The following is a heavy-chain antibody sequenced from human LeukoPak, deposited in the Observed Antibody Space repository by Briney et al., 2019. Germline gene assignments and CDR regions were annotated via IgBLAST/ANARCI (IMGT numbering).Heavy chain of an antibody. J-gene: IGHJ5*02. V-gene: IGHV4-59*01. CDR1: GGSINSFY. CDR3: ARFGELFGWFDP. D-gene: IGHD3-10*01. Sequence: PSETLSLTCTVSGGSINSFYWSWIRQPPRKGLEWLGYISYSGSTNYNPSLKSRVTMSVDMSKNQFSLKLSSVTAADTAVYYRARFGELFGWFDPWGQGTLVTVSS. CDR2: ISYSGST.